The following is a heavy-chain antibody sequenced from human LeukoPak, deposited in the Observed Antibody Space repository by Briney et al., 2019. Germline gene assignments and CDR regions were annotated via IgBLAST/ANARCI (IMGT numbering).Heavy chain of an antibody. CDR3: ARRGRCSSTSCQSSFDY. V-gene: IGHV1-2*06. J-gene: IGHJ4*02. D-gene: IGHD2-2*01. Sequence: ASVTVSCKASGYTFTGYYMHWVRQAPGQGLEWMGRINPNSGGTNYAQKFQGRVTMTRDTSISTAYMELSRLRSDDTAVYYCARRGRCSSTSCQSSFDYWGQGTLVTVSS. CDR1: GYTFTGYY. CDR2: INPNSGGT.